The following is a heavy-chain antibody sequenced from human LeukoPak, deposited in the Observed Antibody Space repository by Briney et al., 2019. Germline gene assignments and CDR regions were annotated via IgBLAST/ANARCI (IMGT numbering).Heavy chain of an antibody. Sequence: GGSLRLSCAVSGFTVSSDYMSWVRQAPGKELEWVSVIYSGGSTHYADSVKGRFTISRDNSKNTLFLQMNSLRAEDTAVYYCARADGTGGPYDYWGQGTLVTVSS. D-gene: IGHD3/OR15-3a*01. CDR2: IYSGGST. CDR1: GFTVSSDY. J-gene: IGHJ4*02. CDR3: ARADGTGGPYDY. V-gene: IGHV3-53*01.